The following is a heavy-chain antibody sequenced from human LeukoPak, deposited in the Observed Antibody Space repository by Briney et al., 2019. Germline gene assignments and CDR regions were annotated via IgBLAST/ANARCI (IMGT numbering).Heavy chain of an antibody. D-gene: IGHD6-13*01. CDR2: ITGSGGST. CDR3: AKQIAAASTPFDY. Sequence: GGSLRLSCAASGFTFSSYAMSWVRQAPGKGLEWVSAITGSGGSTYYADSVKGRFTTSRDNSKNTLYLQMNSLRAEDTAVYYCAKQIAAASTPFDYWGQDTLVTLSS. J-gene: IGHJ4*02. CDR1: GFTFSSYA. V-gene: IGHV3-23*01.